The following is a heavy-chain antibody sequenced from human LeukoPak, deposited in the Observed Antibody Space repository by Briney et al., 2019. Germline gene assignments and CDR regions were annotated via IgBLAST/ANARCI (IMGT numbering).Heavy chain of an antibody. V-gene: IGHV5-10-1*01. D-gene: IGHD6-13*01. CDR1: GYSFTSYW. CDR3: ARRAVPAAAQLDY. J-gene: IGHJ4*02. Sequence: GESLKISCKGSGYSFTSYWISWVRQMPGKGLEWMGRIDPSDSYTNYSPSFQGHVTIPADKSISTAYLQWSSLKASDTAMYYCARRAVPAAAQLDYWGQGTLVTVSS. CDR2: IDPSDSYT.